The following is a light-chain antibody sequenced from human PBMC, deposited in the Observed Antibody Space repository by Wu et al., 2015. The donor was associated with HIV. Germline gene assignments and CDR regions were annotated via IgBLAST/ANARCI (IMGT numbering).Light chain of an antibody. V-gene: IGKV3-11*01. CDR1: QSVGNY. Sequence: EIVLTQSPATLSLSPGDRATLSCRASQSVGNYLAWYQQKPGQTPRLLFFDASNRATGIPARFSGRGSGTDFTLTISSLESEDFAVYYCQYRTTFGQGTRLESK. CDR3: QYRTT. J-gene: IGKJ5*01. CDR2: DAS.